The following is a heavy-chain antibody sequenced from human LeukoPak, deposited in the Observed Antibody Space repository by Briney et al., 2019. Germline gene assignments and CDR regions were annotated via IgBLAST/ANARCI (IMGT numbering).Heavy chain of an antibody. J-gene: IGHJ4*02. Sequence: GGSLRLSCAASGFTFSSYAMSWVRQAPGKGLEWVSAISGSGASTYYADSVKGRFTISRDNAKNSLYLQMNSLRAEDTALYYCARWGSGNDYWGQGTLVTVSS. CDR2: ISGSGAST. D-gene: IGHD3-16*01. CDR1: GFTFSSYA. V-gene: IGHV3-23*01. CDR3: ARWGSGNDY.